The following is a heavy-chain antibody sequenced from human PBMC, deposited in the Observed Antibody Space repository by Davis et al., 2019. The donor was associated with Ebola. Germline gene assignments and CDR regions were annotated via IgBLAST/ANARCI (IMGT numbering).Heavy chain of an antibody. V-gene: IGHV1-8*01. CDR1: GYTFTSYD. CDR2: MNPNSGNT. Sequence: ASVKVSCKASGYTFTSYDINWVRQATGQGLEWMGWMNPNSGNTGYAQKFQGRVTMTRNTSISTAYMELSSLRSEDTAVYYCARGNLGYCSSTSCLPRHWGQGTLVTVSS. CDR3: ARGNLGYCSSTSCLPRH. D-gene: IGHD2-2*01. J-gene: IGHJ1*01.